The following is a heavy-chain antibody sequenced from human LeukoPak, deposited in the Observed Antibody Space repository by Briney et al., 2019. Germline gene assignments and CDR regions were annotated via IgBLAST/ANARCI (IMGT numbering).Heavy chain of an antibody. D-gene: IGHD5-18*01. V-gene: IGHV3-9*01. Sequence: GGSLRLSCAASGFTFDDYAMHRVRQAPGKGLEWVSGISWNSGSIGYADSVKGRFTISRDNAKNSLYLQMNSLRAEDTALYYCAKDIGYSYASGCDYWGQGTLVTVSS. CDR2: ISWNSGSI. J-gene: IGHJ4*02. CDR1: GFTFDDYA. CDR3: AKDIGYSYASGCDY.